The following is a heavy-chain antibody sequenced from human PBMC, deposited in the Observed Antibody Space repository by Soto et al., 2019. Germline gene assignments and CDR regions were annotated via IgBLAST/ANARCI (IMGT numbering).Heavy chain of an antibody. Sequence: SETLSLTCTVSGGSISSSSYYWGWIRQPPGKGLEWIGSIYYSGSTYYNPSLKSRVTISVDTSKNQFSLKLSSVTAADTAVYYCARHYIRGSRLDYWGQGPLVTVSS. CDR1: GGSISSSSYY. CDR2: IYYSGST. D-gene: IGHD1-26*01. V-gene: IGHV4-39*01. J-gene: IGHJ4*02. CDR3: ARHYIRGSRLDY.